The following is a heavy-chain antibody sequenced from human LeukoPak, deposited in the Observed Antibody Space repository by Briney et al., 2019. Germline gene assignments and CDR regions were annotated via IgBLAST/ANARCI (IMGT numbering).Heavy chain of an antibody. V-gene: IGHV3-15*01. Sequence: GSLRLSCAASGFPFSNAWNSWVRPAPGKGLEWIGRIKSKTDGGTTDYAASVKGRFTISRDDSKNTLYLQMNSLKTEDTAVYYCTTVCCGGDSAHYWGQGTLVTVSS. CDR3: TTVCCGGDSAHY. CDR2: IKSKTDGGTT. D-gene: IGHD2-21*02. J-gene: IGHJ4*02. CDR1: GFPFSNAW.